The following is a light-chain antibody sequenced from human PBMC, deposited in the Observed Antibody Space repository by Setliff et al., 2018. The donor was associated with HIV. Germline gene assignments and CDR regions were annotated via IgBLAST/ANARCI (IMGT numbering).Light chain of an antibody. CDR2: DVS. CDR1: SSDVGVYNY. Sequence: QSVLTQPASVSGSPGQSITISCTGTSSDVGVYNYVSWYQQHPGKAPKLMICDVSKRPSGVSNRFSGSKSGNTASLTISGLQAEDEADYYCSSYTSSSTYVFGTGTKVTVL. J-gene: IGLJ1*01. V-gene: IGLV2-14*01. CDR3: SSYTSSSTYV.